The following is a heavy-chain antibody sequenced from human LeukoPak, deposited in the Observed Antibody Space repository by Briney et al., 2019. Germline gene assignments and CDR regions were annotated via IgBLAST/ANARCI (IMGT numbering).Heavy chain of an antibody. CDR1: GYTFTGYY. CDR3: ARDLGILTPLDY. D-gene: IGHD3-9*01. CDR2: INPNSGGT. Sequence: ASVKVSCKASGYTFTGYYMHWVRQAPGQGLEWMGWINPNSGGTNYAQKFQGRVTMTRDTSISTAYMELSRLRSDDTAVYCCARDLGILTPLDYWGQGTLVTVSS. J-gene: IGHJ4*02. V-gene: IGHV1-2*02.